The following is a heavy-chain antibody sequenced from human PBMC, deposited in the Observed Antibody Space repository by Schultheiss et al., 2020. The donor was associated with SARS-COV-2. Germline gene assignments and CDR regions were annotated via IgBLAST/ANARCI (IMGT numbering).Heavy chain of an antibody. CDR3: VRATVGFDY. CDR1: GFTFRDYD. CDR2: IGRAGDT. Sequence: GGSLRLSCAASGFTFRDYDMHWVRQVAGKGLEWVSGIGRAGDTDYLPSVKGRFTISRENAKNSLFLQMNSLRAGDTAVYYCVRATVGFDYWGQGTLVTVSS. D-gene: IGHD4-23*01. V-gene: IGHV3-13*01. J-gene: IGHJ4*02.